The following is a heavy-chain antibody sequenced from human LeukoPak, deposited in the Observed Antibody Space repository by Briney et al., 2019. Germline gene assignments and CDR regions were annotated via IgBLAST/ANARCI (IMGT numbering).Heavy chain of an antibody. D-gene: IGHD2-8*02. CDR1: GFTFSSYS. CDR2: ISSSSYI. V-gene: IGHV3-21*01. Sequence: GGSLRLSCAASGFTFSSYSMNWVRQAPGKGLEWVSSISSSSYIYYADSVKGRFTISRDNAKNSLYLQMNSLRAEDTAVYYCARDISEERLAWWGHPPYYFDYWGQGTLVTVSS. J-gene: IGHJ4*02. CDR3: ARDISEERLAWWGHPPYYFDY.